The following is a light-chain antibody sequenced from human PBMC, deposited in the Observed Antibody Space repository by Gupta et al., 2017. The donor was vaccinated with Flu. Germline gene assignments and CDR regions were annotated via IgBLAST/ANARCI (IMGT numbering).Light chain of an antibody. CDR2: DDS. Sequence: SYVLTSPPSVSVAPGQTARLTCGGNNIGSKSVHCYQQKPGQAPVLFVYDDSDRPSRIPDRFSGSNSGNTATLTISRVEAGDEADYYCQVWDSSRDHWVFGGGTKLTVL. CDR1: NIGSKS. V-gene: IGLV3-21*02. CDR3: QVWDSSRDHWV. J-gene: IGLJ3*02.